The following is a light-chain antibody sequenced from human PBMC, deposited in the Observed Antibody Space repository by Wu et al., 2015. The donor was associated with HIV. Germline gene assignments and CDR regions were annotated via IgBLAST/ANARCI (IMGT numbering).Light chain of an antibody. CDR3: QHYGTSRT. J-gene: IGKJ1*01. CDR1: QSVSDNY. Sequence: IVLTQSPGTLSLSLGERATLSCRASQSVSDNYLAWYQQKPGQAPKLLMYGASNRATGIPYRFSGSGSGTDFTLTITRLDPEDSAVYYCQHYGTSRTFGQGTKVEIK. CDR2: GAS. V-gene: IGKV3-20*01.